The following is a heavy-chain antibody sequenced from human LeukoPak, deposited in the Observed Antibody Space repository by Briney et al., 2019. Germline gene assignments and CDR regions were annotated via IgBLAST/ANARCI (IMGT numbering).Heavy chain of an antibody. J-gene: IGHJ4*02. CDR2: IRSKTGGGTT. Sequence: GGSLRLSCAVSGFTFSNGWMSWVRQAPGKGLEWVGRIRSKTGGGTTDYGAPAKGRFTISRDDSRNTLYLQMNILKTEDTAVYYCTTEYYYDSPGVFDYWGQGTLVTVSS. V-gene: IGHV3-15*01. CDR3: TTEYYYDSPGVFDY. CDR1: GFTFSNGW. D-gene: IGHD3-22*01.